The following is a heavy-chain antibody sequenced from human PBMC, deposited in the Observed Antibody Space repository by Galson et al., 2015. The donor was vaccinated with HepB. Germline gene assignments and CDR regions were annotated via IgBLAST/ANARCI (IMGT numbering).Heavy chain of an antibody. CDR2: INRKSGGT. CDR1: GYTFSDFY. V-gene: IGHV1-2*06. CDR3: ARVALDWGPYWSFDL. J-gene: IGHJ2*01. D-gene: IGHD7-27*01. Sequence: SCKASGYTFSDFYIHWVRQAPGQGLEWMGRINRKSGGTNYAQKFRGRVTMTRDTSFSTTYMYLSSLGSDDTAVYYCARVALDWGPYWSFDLWGRGTLVIVSS.